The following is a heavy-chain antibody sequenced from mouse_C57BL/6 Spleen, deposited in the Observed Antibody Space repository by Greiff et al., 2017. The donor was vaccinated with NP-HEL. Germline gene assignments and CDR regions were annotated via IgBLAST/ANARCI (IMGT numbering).Heavy chain of an antibody. CDR2: ISDGGSYT. CDR1: GFTFSSYA. D-gene: IGHD1-1*01. Sequence: EVKLVESGGGLVKPGGSLKLSCAASGFTFSSYAMSWVRQTPEKRLEWVATISDGGSYTYYPANVKGRFTISRDNAKNNLYLQMSHLKSEDTAMYYCARDNGSSSLDYWGQGTTLTVSS. CDR3: ARDNGSSSLDY. V-gene: IGHV5-4*01. J-gene: IGHJ2*01.